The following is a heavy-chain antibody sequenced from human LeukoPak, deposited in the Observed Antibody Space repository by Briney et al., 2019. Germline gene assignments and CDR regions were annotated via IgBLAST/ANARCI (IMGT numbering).Heavy chain of an antibody. Sequence: PSETLSLTCTVSGGSIYGGDYYWSWIRQPPGKGLEWIGYIYFDGSTYYNPSLKNRVSISMDTSKNQFSLKLSSVTAADTAVYFCAGAGDFDSWGQGTLVTVSS. D-gene: IGHD3-10*01. J-gene: IGHJ4*02. CDR3: AGAGDFDS. CDR1: GGSIYGGDYY. V-gene: IGHV4-30-4*01. CDR2: IYFDGST.